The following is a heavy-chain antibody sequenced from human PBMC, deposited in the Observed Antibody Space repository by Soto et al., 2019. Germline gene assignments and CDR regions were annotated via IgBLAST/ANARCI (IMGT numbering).Heavy chain of an antibody. J-gene: IGHJ3*02. CDR3: VSHQDCGSGSCFWVHDALDI. Sequence: HVQLQESGPGLVEPSQTLSLTCTVSGGSISSGGYYWSWIRQRPGGGLEWIGYVHYSRGTYYNPSLKSRLAISLDTSENQFSLKLNSVTAADSALYYCVSHQDCGSGSCFWVHDALDIWGQGTMVTVSS. CDR1: GGSISSGGYY. V-gene: IGHV4-31*03. D-gene: IGHD2-15*01. CDR2: VHYSRGT.